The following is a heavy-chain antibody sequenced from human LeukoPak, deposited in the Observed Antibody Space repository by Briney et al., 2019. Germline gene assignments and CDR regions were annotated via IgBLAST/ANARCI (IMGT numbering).Heavy chain of an antibody. Sequence: SETLSLTCTVSGGSMSRYYWSWIRQSAGKGLEWIGRIYISGSANYNPSLESRVTMSVDTSKSQLSLKVNSVTAADTAVYYCAREYGSLSGGPCFDYWGQGTLVTVSS. CDR2: IYISGSA. J-gene: IGHJ4*02. CDR1: GGSMSRYY. CDR3: AREYGSLSGGPCFDY. V-gene: IGHV4-4*07. D-gene: IGHD6-6*01.